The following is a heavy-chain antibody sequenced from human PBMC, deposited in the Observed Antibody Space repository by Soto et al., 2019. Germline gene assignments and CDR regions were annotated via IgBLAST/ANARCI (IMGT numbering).Heavy chain of an antibody. Sequence: PSETLSLTCTVSGGSISSGGYYWSWIRQHPGKGLEWIGYIYYSGSTYYNPSLKSRVTISVDTSKNQFSLKLSSVTAADTAVYYCARANLRFGPHDAFDIWGQGTMVTVSS. D-gene: IGHD3-10*01. CDR3: ARANLRFGPHDAFDI. CDR1: GGSISSGGYY. J-gene: IGHJ3*02. V-gene: IGHV4-31*03. CDR2: IYYSGST.